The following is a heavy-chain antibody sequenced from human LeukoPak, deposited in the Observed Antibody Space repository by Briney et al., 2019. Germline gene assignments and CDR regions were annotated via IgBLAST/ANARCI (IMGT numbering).Heavy chain of an antibody. V-gene: IGHV1-69-2*01. D-gene: IGHD3-9*01. CDR2: VDPEDGET. Sequence: GATVKISCKVSGYTFTDYYMHWVQQAPGKGLEWMGLVDPEDGETIYAEEFQGRVTITADTSTDTAYMELSSLRSEDTAVYYCATGDILTGYYMNYWGQGTLVTVSS. J-gene: IGHJ4*02. CDR3: ATGDILTGYYMNY. CDR1: GYTFTDYY.